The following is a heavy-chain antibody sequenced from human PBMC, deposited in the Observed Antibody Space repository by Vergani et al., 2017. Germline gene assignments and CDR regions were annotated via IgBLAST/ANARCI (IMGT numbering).Heavy chain of an antibody. V-gene: IGHV4-59*01. D-gene: IGHD1-26*01. J-gene: IGHJ6*02. CDR1: GGSISSYY. CDR2: IYYSGST. Sequence: QVQLQESGPGLVKPSETLSLTCTVSGGSISSYYWSWIRQPPGKGLEWIGYIYYSGSTNYNPSLKSRVTIAVDTSKNQFSLKLSFVTAADTAVYYCARDRGRVGATTGGMDVWGQGTTVTVSS. CDR3: ARDRGRVGATTGGMDV.